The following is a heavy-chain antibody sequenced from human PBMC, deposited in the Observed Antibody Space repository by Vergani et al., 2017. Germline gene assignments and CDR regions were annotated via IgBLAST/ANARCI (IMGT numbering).Heavy chain of an antibody. CDR2: ISSSSSYI. CDR1: GFTVSSNY. J-gene: IGHJ4*02. D-gene: IGHD3-10*01. Sequence: EVQLVESGGGLVQPGGSLRLSCAASGFTVSSNYMSWVRQAPGKGLEWVSSISSSSSYIYYADSVKGRFTISRDNAKNSLYLQMNSLRAEDTAVYYCSSADYYGSGSQKVDFWGQGTLVTVSS. V-gene: IGHV3-21*01. CDR3: SSADYYGSGSQKVDF.